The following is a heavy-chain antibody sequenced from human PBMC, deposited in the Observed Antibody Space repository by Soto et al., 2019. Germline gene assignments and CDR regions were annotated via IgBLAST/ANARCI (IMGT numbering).Heavy chain of an antibody. V-gene: IGHV1-69*02. D-gene: IGHD3-10*01. CDR2: INPILSMS. Sequence: QVQLVQSGAEVRKPGSSGKVSCKGSVDTFSFYSINWERQAPEQGLEWMGRINPILSMSNYAQRFQGRVTMTADKSTSTAYMELSGLRSEDTAIYYCASSYGSGYRAFDYWGQGALVTVSS. CDR3: ASSYGSGYRAFDY. CDR1: VDTFSFYS. J-gene: IGHJ4*02.